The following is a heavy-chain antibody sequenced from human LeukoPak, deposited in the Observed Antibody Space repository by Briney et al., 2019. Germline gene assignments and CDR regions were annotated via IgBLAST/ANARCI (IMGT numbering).Heavy chain of an antibody. Sequence: GGSLRLSCAASGFIFSSYSMNWVRQAPGKGLEWVSFISSSSGYIYYADSVKGRFTISRDNAKNSLHLQMNSLRAEDTAVYYCARDPGNYYGMGVWGQGTTVTVSS. CDR1: GFIFSSYS. CDR2: ISSSSGYI. J-gene: IGHJ6*02. D-gene: IGHD2/OR15-2a*01. CDR3: ARDPGNYYGMGV. V-gene: IGHV3-21*01.